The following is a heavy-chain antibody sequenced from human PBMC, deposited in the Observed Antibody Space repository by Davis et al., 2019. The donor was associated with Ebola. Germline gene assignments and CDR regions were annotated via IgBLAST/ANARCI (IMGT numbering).Heavy chain of an antibody. CDR2: IIPIFGTT. CDR3: AREGLLWD. V-gene: IGHV1-69*06. CDR1: GNTINTYT. Sequence: SVKVSCKASGNTINTYTIDWVRQAPGQGLEWMGGIIPIFGTTNYAQKFQGRVTITADKSTSTAYMELSSLRSEDTAVYYCAREGLLWDWGQGTLVTVSS. D-gene: IGHD2-21*01. J-gene: IGHJ1*01.